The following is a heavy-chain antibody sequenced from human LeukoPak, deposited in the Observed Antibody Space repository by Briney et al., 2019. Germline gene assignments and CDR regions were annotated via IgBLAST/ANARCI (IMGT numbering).Heavy chain of an antibody. CDR3: AKDGITIFGVVNSGYFDY. D-gene: IGHD3-3*01. Sequence: GRSLRLSCAASGFTFSSYGMHWVRQAPGKGLEWVAVISYDGSNKYYADSVKGRFTISRDNSKNTQYLQMNSLRAEDTAVYYCAKDGITIFGVVNSGYFDYWGQGTLVTVSS. CDR2: ISYDGSNK. CDR1: GFTFSSYG. V-gene: IGHV3-30*18. J-gene: IGHJ4*02.